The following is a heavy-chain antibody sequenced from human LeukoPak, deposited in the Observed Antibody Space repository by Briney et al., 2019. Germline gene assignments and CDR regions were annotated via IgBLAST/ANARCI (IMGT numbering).Heavy chain of an antibody. V-gene: IGHV1-69*04. J-gene: IGHJ4*02. Sequence: ASVKVSFKASGGIFNDYSISWVRQAPGQGLAWMGRIIPILNVPNYAQKFEGSVTITADKSTNTAYMELSSLKSEDTAVYFCSRDRPRAIYFDYWGQGTLATVSS. D-gene: IGHD2-21*01. CDR1: GGIFNDYS. CDR2: IIPILNVP. CDR3: SRDRPRAIYFDY.